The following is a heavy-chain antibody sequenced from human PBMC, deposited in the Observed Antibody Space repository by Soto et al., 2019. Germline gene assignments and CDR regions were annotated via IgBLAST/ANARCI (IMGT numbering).Heavy chain of an antibody. V-gene: IGHV3-23*01. J-gene: IGHJ4*02. D-gene: IGHD3-3*01. CDR3: AKDVLGRYYAFWSGPAY. Sequence: EVQLLESGGGLVQPGGSLRLSCAASGFTFSSYAMSWVRQAPGKGLEWVSAISGSGGSTYYADSVKGRFTISRVNSKNALYMQMNRLRAEDTAVYYCAKDVLGRYYAFWSGPAYWGQGTLVTVSS. CDR2: ISGSGGST. CDR1: GFTFSSYA.